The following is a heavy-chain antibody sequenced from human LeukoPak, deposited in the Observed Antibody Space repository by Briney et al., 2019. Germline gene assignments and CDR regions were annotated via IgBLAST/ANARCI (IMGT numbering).Heavy chain of an antibody. J-gene: IGHJ4*02. CDR2: IYYSGST. CDR3: ARGGGIAAGADY. D-gene: IGHD6-13*01. V-gene: IGHV4-30-4*01. Sequence: SETLSLTCTVSGGSISSGDYYWSWIRQPPGKGLEWTGYIYYSGSTYYNPSLKSRVTISVDTSKNQFSLKLSSVTAADTAVYYCARGGGIAAGADYWGQGTLVTVSS. CDR1: GGSISSGDYY.